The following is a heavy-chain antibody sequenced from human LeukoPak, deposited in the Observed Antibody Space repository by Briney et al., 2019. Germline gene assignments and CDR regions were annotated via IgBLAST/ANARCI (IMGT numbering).Heavy chain of an antibody. CDR1: GFTFIAYW. CDR2: ITGDGIST. Sequence: GGSLRLSCAASGFTFIAYWRHWVRQAPGMGLFWFSVITGDGISTSYADSVKGRFTISRDNAENTLYLQMISLRAEDTAVYYCARDTGWYFDLWGRGTLVTVSS. V-gene: IGHV3-74*01. CDR3: ARDTGWYFDL. J-gene: IGHJ2*01. D-gene: IGHD4-17*01.